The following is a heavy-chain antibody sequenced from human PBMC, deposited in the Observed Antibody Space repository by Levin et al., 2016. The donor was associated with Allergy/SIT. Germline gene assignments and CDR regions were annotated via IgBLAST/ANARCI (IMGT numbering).Heavy chain of an antibody. CDR3: ASGHYYDSSGYYRGIY. CDR2: ISSSGSTI. D-gene: IGHD3-22*01. Sequence: VRQAPGKGLEWVSYISSSGSTIYYADSVKGRFTISRDNAKNSLYLQMNSLRAEDTAVYYCASGHYYDSSGYYRGIYWGQGTLVTVSS. J-gene: IGHJ4*02. V-gene: IGHV3-48*03.